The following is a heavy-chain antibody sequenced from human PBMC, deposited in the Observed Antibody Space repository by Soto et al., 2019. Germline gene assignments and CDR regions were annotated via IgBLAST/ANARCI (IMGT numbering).Heavy chain of an antibody. J-gene: IGHJ6*02. D-gene: IGHD2-2*01. CDR3: ARESTSSGMDV. V-gene: IGHV3-7*01. Sequence: GGSLRLSCAASGFTFSDYWMRWFRQAPGKGLEWVASIKEDGSQKKYVDSVKGRFTVSRDNAKKSLYLQMNSLTAEDTAVYYCARESTSSGMDVWGQGTTVTVSS. CDR1: GFTFSDYW. CDR2: IKEDGSQK.